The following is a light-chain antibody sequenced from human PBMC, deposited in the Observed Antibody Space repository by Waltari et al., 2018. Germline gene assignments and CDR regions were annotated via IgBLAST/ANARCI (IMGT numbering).Light chain of an antibody. CDR2: DAS. J-gene: IGKJ1*01. CDR1: QSVGKS. CDR3: QHYVTLPAT. Sequence: SCRASQSVGKSLAWYQHKPGQAPRLLIYDASSRATGIPDRFSGSESGTDFSLTISRLEPEDCSVYDCQHYVTLPATFGQGTKVEV. V-gene: IGKV3-20*01.